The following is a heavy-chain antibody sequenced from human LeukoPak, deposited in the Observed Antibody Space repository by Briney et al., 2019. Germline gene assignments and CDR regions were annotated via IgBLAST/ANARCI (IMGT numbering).Heavy chain of an antibody. CDR2: IYYSGST. D-gene: IGHD3-10*01. V-gene: IGHV4-59*08. CDR3: ASQYGSGTFDY. CDR1: GGSISSYY. J-gene: IGHJ4*02. Sequence: SETLSLTCTVSGGSISSYYWSWIRQPPGKELEWIGYIYYSGSTYYNPSLKSRVTISVDTSKNQFSLKLSSVTAADTAVYYCASQYGSGTFDYWGQGTLVTVSS.